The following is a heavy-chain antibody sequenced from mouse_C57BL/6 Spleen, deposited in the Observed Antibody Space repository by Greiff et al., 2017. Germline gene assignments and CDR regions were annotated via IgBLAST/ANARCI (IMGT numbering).Heavy chain of an antibody. J-gene: IGHJ4*01. D-gene: IGHD2-4*01. CDR1: GYAFTNYL. CDR3: ARIDSSYAMDY. V-gene: IGHV1-54*01. CDR2: INPGSGGT. Sequence: QVTLKVSGAELVRPGTSVKVSCKASGYAFTNYLIEWVKQRPGQGLEWIGVINPGSGGTNYNEKFKGKATLTADKSSSTAYMQLSSLTSEDSAVYFCARIDSSYAMDYWGQGTSVTVSS.